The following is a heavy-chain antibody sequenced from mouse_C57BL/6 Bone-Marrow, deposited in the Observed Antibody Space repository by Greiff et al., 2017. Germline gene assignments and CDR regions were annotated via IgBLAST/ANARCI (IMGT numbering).Heavy chain of an antibody. CDR3: TTDRGEDYYAMDY. J-gene: IGHJ4*01. CDR1: GFNIKDDY. Sequence: EVQLQQSGAELVRPGASVKLSCTASGFNIKDDYMHWVKQRPEQGLEWIGWIDPENGDTEYASKFQGKATITADTSSTTAYLQLSSLTSEDTAVDYCTTDRGEDYYAMDYWGQGTSVTVSS. CDR2: IDPENGDT. V-gene: IGHV14-4*01.